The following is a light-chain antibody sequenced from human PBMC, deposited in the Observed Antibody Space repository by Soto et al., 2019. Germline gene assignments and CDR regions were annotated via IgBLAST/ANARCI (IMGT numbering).Light chain of an antibody. CDR2: AAS. CDR3: QQSYSPPRT. CDR1: QTISSY. V-gene: IGKV1-39*01. Sequence: DIQMTQSPSSLSASVGDSVTITCRASQTISSYLKWYQHKPWKAPKLLIYAASSLQSGVPSRFRGSGSGTDFTPTIISLQPEDFAIYFYQQSYSPPRTFGQGTKLEIK. J-gene: IGKJ2*01.